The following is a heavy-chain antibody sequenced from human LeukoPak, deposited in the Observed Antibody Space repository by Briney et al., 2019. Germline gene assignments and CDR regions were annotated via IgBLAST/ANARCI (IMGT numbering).Heavy chain of an antibody. CDR2: IKSKGDGGTT. J-gene: IGHJ4*02. Sequence: GGSLRLSCAASGSGFSFSNAWMTWVRQAPGKGLEWVGRIKSKGDGGTTDYAAPVKGRFTMSRDDSQSTLYLQMNSLKVEDTAIYCCSTDWYDYWGQGTLVTVSS. CDR1: GSGFSFSNAW. V-gene: IGHV3-15*01. CDR3: STDWYDY. D-gene: IGHD6-13*01.